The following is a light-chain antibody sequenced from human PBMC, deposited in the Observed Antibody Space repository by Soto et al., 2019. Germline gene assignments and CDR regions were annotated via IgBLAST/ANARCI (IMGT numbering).Light chain of an antibody. Sequence: LKLSPGAFSLPTQEGATLSCRASQSVSNNYLAWYQQKPGQAPRLLIYGASNRATGIPDRFSGSGSGTDFTLTISRLEPEDFAVYYCQQYGSSGTFGQGAKVDIK. CDR3: QQYGSSGT. J-gene: IGKJ1*01. CDR2: GAS. CDR1: QSVSNNY. V-gene: IGKV3-20*01.